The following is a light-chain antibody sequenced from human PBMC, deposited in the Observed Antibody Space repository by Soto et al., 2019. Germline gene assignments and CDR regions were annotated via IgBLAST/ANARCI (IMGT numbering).Light chain of an antibody. V-gene: IGLV1-40*01. J-gene: IGLJ3*02. CDR3: QSFDVSLSCSV. CDR2: DNN. CDR1: SSNIGAGYD. Sequence: QSVLTQPPSVSGAPGQRVTISCTGSSSNIGAGYDVNWYQQLPGTAPKLLILDNNDRPSGVSDRFSGSKSGTSASLAITGLQAEDEADYYCQSFDVSLSCSVFGGGTKLTVL.